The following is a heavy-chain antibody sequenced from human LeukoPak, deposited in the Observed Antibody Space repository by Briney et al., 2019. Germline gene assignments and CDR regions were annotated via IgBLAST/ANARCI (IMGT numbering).Heavy chain of an antibody. V-gene: IGHV4-31*03. CDR1: GGSISSGGYY. CDR3: ARRYKGYCSSTSCDYFDF. D-gene: IGHD2-2*01. CDR2: IYYSGST. Sequence: PSQTLSLTCTVSGGSISSGGYYWSWIRQHPGKGLEWIGYIYYSGSTYYNPTLKSRVTISVDTSKNQFSLKLSSVTAADTAVYYRARRYKGYCSSTSCDYFDFWGQGTLVTVSS. J-gene: IGHJ4*02.